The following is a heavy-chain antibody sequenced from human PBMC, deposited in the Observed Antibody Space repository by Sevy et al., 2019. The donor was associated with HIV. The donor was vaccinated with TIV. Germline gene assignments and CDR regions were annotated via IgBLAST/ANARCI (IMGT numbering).Heavy chain of an antibody. Sequence: SETLSLTCTVSGASISNYYWSWFRHPAGKGLEWIGRIYSGGNTNYNPSLKSRVTMSVDASKNQFFLNLSSVTAADTAVYYCARANFCSSTSCYDYWGQGSLVTVSS. J-gene: IGHJ4*02. D-gene: IGHD2-2*01. CDR3: ARANFCSSTSCYDY. V-gene: IGHV4-4*07. CDR1: GASISNYY. CDR2: IYSGGNT.